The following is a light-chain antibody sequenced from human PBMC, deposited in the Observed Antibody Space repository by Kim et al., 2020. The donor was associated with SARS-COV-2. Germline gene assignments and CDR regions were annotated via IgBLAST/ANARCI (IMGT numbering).Light chain of an antibody. CDR1: ERVIGSY. J-gene: IGKJ1*01. CDR2: GAS. CDR3: QQYGSSRT. Sequence: FSPAEAAALACRASERVIGSYLAWYQQRPGQAPRLLIYGASSRATGITDRFSGSGSGTDFTLTISRLEPEDFAVYYCQQYGSSRTFGQGTKVDIK. V-gene: IGKV3-20*01.